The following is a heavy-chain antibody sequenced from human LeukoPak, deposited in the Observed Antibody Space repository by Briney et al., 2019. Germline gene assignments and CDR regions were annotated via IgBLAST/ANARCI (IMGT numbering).Heavy chain of an antibody. CDR3: ARTKDSSGWYGLDY. D-gene: IGHD6-19*01. CDR1: GLTVSDNY. V-gene: IGHV3-53*01. Sequence: PGGSLRLSCVASGLTVSDNYMSWVRQAPGKGLEWVSVIYSGGSAYYADSVKGRFTISRDNPKNPLYLQMNSLRAADTAVYYCARTKDSSGWYGLDYWGQGTLVTVSS. J-gene: IGHJ4*02. CDR2: IYSGGSA.